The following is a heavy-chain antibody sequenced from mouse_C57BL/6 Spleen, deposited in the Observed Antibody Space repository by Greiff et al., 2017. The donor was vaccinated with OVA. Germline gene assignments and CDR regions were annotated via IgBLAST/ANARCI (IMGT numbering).Heavy chain of an antibody. CDR3: ARRGYYDYGYDY. CDR1: GYTFTSYW. D-gene: IGHD2-4*01. Sequence: QVQLQQPGAELVKPGASVKLSCKASGYTFTSYWMHWVKQRPGRGLEWIGRIDPISGGTTYNEKFKSTATLTVDKPSSPADMQLSSLTAEDSAVDYGARRGYYDYGYDYWGQGTTLTVSS. J-gene: IGHJ2*01. CDR2: IDPISGGT. V-gene: IGHV1-72*01.